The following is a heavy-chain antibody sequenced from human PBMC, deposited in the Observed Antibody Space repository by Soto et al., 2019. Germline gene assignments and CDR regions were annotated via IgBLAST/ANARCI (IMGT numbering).Heavy chain of an antibody. V-gene: IGHV3-74*01. CDR2: TNEDGSII. CDR3: TRDIGGRGAY. CDR1: GFSFSSYW. D-gene: IGHD3-16*01. Sequence: PGGSLRLSCAASGFSFSSYWMHWVRQAPGKGLVWVSRTNEDGSIINYADSVKGRFTISRDNAKNTLYLEMISLRVEDTAVYYCTRDIGGRGAYWGPGTLVTVSS. J-gene: IGHJ4*02.